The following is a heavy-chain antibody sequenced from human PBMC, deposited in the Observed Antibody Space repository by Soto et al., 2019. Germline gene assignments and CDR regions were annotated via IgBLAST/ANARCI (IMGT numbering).Heavy chain of an antibody. D-gene: IGHD3-22*01. CDR3: ARRGYYDGSGHKPFNS. V-gene: IGHV4-31*03. CDR2: IYYSGST. J-gene: IGHJ3*02. CDR1: GGSISSGGYY. Sequence: QVQLQESGPGLVKPSQTLSLTCTVSGGSISSGGYYWSWIRQHPGKGLEWIGYIYYSGSTYYNPPLTSRATISVDTSKSQFSLKMSSVTAADTTVYYRARRGYYDGSGHKPFNSWGQWTIITVSS.